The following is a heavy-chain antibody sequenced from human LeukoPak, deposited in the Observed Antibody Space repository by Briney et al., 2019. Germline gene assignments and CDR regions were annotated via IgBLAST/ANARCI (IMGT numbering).Heavy chain of an antibody. CDR2: ISGSGGST. J-gene: IGHJ4*02. V-gene: IGHV3-23*01. Sequence: GGSLRLSCAASGFTSSSYAMSWVRQAPGKGLEWVSAISGSGGSTYYADSVKGRFTISRDNSKNTLYLQMNSLRAEDTAVYYCARSQWLAGRPNDYWGQGTLVTVSS. D-gene: IGHD6-19*01. CDR3: ARSQWLAGRPNDY. CDR1: GFTSSSYA.